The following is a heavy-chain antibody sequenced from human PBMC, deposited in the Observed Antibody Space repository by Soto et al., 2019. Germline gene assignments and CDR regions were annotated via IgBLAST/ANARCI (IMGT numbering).Heavy chain of an antibody. Sequence: QITLKESGPPLVKPTQTLTLTCTFSGFSLSTSGVGVGWIRQPPGKALEWLALIYWDDDKRYSPSLKSRLTITTDTSKNQVVLTMTNMDPVDTATYYCAHNGPYDILTSSPHESAFDIWGQGTMVTVSS. CDR1: GFSLSTSGVG. V-gene: IGHV2-5*02. CDR3: AHNGPYDILTSSPHESAFDI. D-gene: IGHD3-9*01. J-gene: IGHJ3*02. CDR2: IYWDDDK.